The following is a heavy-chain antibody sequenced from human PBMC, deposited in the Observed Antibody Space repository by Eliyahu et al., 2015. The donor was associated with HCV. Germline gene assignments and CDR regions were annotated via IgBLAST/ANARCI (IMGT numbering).Heavy chain of an antibody. CDR3: ARDGYSSGWDY. D-gene: IGHD6-19*01. CDR1: GFPFGSFS. CDR2: ISASSTNI. V-gene: IGHV3-48*01. J-gene: IGHJ4*02. Sequence: EGGLMESGGGLVQPGGSLRLSCXASGFPFGSFSLAWVRQAPGKGLEWLSYISASSTNIYYADSVKGRFTVSRDNARNVLFLHMDNLSAEDTAVYYCARDGYSSGWDYWGQGVLVTVSS.